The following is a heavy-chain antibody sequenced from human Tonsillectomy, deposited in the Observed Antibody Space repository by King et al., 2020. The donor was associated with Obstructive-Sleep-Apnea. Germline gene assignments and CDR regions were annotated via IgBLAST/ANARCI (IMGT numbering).Heavy chain of an antibody. CDR2: ISWNSGSI. CDR3: AKVILLVHGSWIYFDY. J-gene: IGHJ4*02. Sequence: VQLVESGGGLVQPGRSLRLSCAASGFTFDDNAMHWVRQAPGKGLEWVSGISWNSGSIGYADSVKGRFTISRDNAQNSLYLQMNSLRTEDTALYYCAKVILLVHGSWIYFDYWGQGILVTVAS. CDR1: GFTFDDNA. V-gene: IGHV3-9*01. D-gene: IGHD3-10*01.